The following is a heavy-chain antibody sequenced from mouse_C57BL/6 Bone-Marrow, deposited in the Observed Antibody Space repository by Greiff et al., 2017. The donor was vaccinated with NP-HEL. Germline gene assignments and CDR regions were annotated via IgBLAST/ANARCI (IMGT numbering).Heavy chain of an antibody. D-gene: IGHD1-1*01. CDR2: IRSKSNNYAT. J-gene: IGHJ4*01. Sequence: EVQGVESGGGLVQPKGSLKLSCAASGFSFTTSAMNWVRQAPGKGLEWVARIRSKSNNYATYYAGSVKDRFTISRDDSESMLYLQMNNVKTEDTAMYYCVSSVVANAMDYWGQGTSVTVSS. CDR3: VSSVVANAMDY. CDR1: GFSFTTSA. V-gene: IGHV10-1*01.